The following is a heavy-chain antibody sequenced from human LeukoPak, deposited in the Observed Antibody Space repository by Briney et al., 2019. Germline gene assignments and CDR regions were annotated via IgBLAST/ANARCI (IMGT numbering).Heavy chain of an antibody. CDR3: AKDWAVVIPAVWAGLDY. J-gene: IGHJ4*02. V-gene: IGHV3-23*01. D-gene: IGHD2-2*01. CDR1: GFTFSHYA. Sequence: GGSLRLSCAASGFTFSHYAMTWVRQAPGKGLDWVAGISAGGGSTDYADSVKGRFTISRDKSKNTLYLHMNSLRAEDTAVYYCAKDWAVVIPAVWAGLDYWGQGTLVTVSS. CDR2: ISAGGGST.